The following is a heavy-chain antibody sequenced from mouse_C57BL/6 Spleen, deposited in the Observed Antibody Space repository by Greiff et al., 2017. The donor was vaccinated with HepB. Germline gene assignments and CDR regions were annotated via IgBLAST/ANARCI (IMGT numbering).Heavy chain of an antibody. CDR1: GYTFTSYG. J-gene: IGHJ4*01. CDR2: IYPRSGNT. D-gene: IGHD2-4*01. V-gene: IGHV1-81*01. Sequence: VKLQESGAELARPGASVKLSCKASGYTFTSYGISWVKQRTGQGLEWIGEIYPRSGNTYYNEKFKGKATLTADKSSSTAYMELRSLTSEDSAVYFCARCDYDGGYYAMDYWGQGTSVTVSS. CDR3: ARCDYDGGYYAMDY.